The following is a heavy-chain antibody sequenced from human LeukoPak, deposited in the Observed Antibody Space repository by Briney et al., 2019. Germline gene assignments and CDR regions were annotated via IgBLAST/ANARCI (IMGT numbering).Heavy chain of an antibody. Sequence: ASVKVSCKASGYTFTSYDINWVRQATGQGLEWMGWMNPNSGNTGYAQKFQGRVTMTRNTSISTAYMELSSLRSEDTAVYYCARGQSTTIFGVVIMGYYYYMDVWGKGTTVTVSS. CDR3: ARGQSTTIFGVVIMGYYYYMDV. CDR1: GYTFTSYD. J-gene: IGHJ6*03. CDR2: MNPNSGNT. D-gene: IGHD3-3*01. V-gene: IGHV1-8*01.